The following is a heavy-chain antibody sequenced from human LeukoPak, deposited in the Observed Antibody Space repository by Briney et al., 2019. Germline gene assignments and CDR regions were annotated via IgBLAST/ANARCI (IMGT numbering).Heavy chain of an antibody. Sequence: GGSLRLSCAASGFTFSSYAMHWVRQAPGKGLEWVAVISYDGSYKYYVDSVKGRFTISRDNSKNTLYLQMNSLRAEDTAVYYCAKVSQYQLLFGAFDIWGQGTMVTVSS. CDR2: ISYDGSYK. V-gene: IGHV3-30*04. J-gene: IGHJ3*02. CDR1: GFTFSSYA. CDR3: AKVSQYQLLFGAFDI. D-gene: IGHD2-2*01.